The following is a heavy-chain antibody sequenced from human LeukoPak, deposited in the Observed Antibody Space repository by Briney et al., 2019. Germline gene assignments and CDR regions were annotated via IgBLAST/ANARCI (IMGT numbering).Heavy chain of an antibody. CDR2: ISGSGGST. D-gene: IGHD6-13*01. Sequence: GGSLRLSCAASGFTFSSYAMSWVRQAPGKGLEWVSAISGSGGSTYYADSVKGRFTISRDNSKNTLYLQMNSLRAEDTAVYYCAKRVHSSSWSSYFDYWGQETLVTVSS. CDR1: GFTFSSYA. J-gene: IGHJ4*02. V-gene: IGHV3-23*01. CDR3: AKRVHSSSWSSYFDY.